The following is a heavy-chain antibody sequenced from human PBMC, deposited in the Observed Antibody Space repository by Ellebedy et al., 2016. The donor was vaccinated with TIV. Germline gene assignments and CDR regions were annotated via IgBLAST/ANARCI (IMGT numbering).Heavy chain of an antibody. D-gene: IGHD1-1*01. V-gene: IGHV4-39*01. Sequence: MPSETLSLTCTVSGGSISSPSYYWGWIRQPPGRGLEWIGSIYYSGRNYYYPSLKSRVTMSIDTSKNQFSLKLSSVTAADTAVYYCARHHTVERGAIDYWGQGTLVTVSS. CDR3: ARHHTVERGAIDY. J-gene: IGHJ4*02. CDR1: GGSISSPSYY. CDR2: IYYSGRN.